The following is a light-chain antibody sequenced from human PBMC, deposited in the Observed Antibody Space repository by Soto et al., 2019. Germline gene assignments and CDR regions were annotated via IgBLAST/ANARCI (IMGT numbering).Light chain of an antibody. Sequence: EIVLTQSPGTLSLSPGERATLSCRASQSVSSYLAWYQQKPDQAPRLLIYGASSRATGIPDRFSGSGSGTDFTLTINRLEPEDFAVYYCQQYGSSSRTFGQGTRVEIK. CDR2: GAS. J-gene: IGKJ1*01. V-gene: IGKV3-20*01. CDR1: QSVSSY. CDR3: QQYGSSSRT.